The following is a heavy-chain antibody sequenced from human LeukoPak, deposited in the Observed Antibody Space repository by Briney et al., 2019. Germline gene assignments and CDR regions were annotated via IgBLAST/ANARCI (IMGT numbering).Heavy chain of an antibody. CDR3: TRSGCTNGVCQDYYYYYYMDV. Sequence: GGSLRLSCAASGFTLSGSAMHWVRQASGKGLEWVGRIRSKANSYATVYAASVKGRFTISRDDSKNTAYLQMNSLKTEDTAVYYCTRSGCTNGVCQDYYYYYYMDVWGKGATVTVSS. V-gene: IGHV3-73*01. D-gene: IGHD2-8*01. J-gene: IGHJ6*03. CDR2: IRSKANSYAT. CDR1: GFTLSGSA.